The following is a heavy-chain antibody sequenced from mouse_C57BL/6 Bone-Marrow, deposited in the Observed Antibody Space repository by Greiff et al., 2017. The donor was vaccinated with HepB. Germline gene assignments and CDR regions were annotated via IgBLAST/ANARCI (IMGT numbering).Heavy chain of an antibody. V-gene: IGHV10-1*01. Sequence: EVQLQESGGGLVQPKGSLKLSCAASGFSFNTYAMNWVRQAPGKGLEWVARIRSKSNNYATYYADSVKDRFTISRDDSESMLYLQMNNLKTEDTAMYYCVRQGGYGSSSHYYAMDYWGQGTSVTVSS. CDR1: GFSFNTYA. CDR2: IRSKSNNYAT. CDR3: VRQGGYGSSSHYYAMDY. J-gene: IGHJ4*01. D-gene: IGHD1-1*01.